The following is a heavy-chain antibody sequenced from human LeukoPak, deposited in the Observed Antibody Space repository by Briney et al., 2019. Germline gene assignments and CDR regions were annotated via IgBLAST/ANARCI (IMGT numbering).Heavy chain of an antibody. CDR2: ISSSSSYI. CDR3: ARNEGSQLRTGMGV. V-gene: IGHV3-21*01. J-gene: IGHJ6*02. CDR1: GFSFSIYS. Sequence: GGSLRPSCAASGFSFSIYSMNWVRQAPGKGLEWVSSISSSSSYIYYAASVRGRFTISRDNAKQSLDLQMNSLRAEDTAVYYCARNEGSQLRTGMGVWGPGTTVTVSS. D-gene: IGHD1-26*01.